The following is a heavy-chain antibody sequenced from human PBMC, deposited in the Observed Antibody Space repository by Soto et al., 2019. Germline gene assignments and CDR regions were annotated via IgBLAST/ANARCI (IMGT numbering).Heavy chain of an antibody. CDR2: IIPLFGTT. CDR1: GGTFSTYT. D-gene: IGHD3-16*01. J-gene: IGHJ3*01. CDR3: ARGLDDRADEGFDV. V-gene: IGHV1-69*18. Sequence: QVHLVQSGAEVRKPGSSVKVSCKTSGGTFSTYTIYWVRQAPGQGLEWMGRIIPLFGTTRYAQNFQDRVTITAEESTSTTYMELSSLGAEDTALYYCARGLDDRADEGFDVWGEGTAVTVSA.